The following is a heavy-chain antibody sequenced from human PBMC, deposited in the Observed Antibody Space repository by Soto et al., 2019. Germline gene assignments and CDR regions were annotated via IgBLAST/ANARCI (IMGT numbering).Heavy chain of an antibody. CDR3: ARDQVLNRCFDT. CDR1: GYTFTGYG. CDR2: ISANNGDT. D-gene: IGHD2-8*02. V-gene: IGHV1-18*01. J-gene: IGHJ5*02. Sequence: ASVKVSCKASGYTFTGYGISWVRQAPGQGLEWMGWISANNGDTNYAQKLQGRVTMTTDTSTSTAYMELRSLKSDDTAVYYCARDQVLNRCFDTWGQGTLVTVSS.